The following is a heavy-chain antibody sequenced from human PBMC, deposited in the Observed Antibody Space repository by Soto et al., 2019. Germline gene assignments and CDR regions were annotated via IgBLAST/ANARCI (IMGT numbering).Heavy chain of an antibody. CDR2: IIPTFASP. D-gene: IGHD2-8*01. V-gene: IGHV1-69*12. Sequence: QVQLVQSGAEVKKPGSSVKVSCKASGGTFSNFAISWVRQAPGQGLEWMGAIIPTFASPYYAQRFQGRISITADASTTTAFMEVSSLRSDDTAVYFSARARVMRGNSYYYGMDVWGQGTTVTVSS. J-gene: IGHJ6*02. CDR1: GGTFSNFA. CDR3: ARARVMRGNSYYYGMDV.